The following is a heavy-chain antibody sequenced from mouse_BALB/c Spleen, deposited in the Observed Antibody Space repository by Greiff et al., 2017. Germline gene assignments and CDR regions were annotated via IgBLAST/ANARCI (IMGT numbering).Heavy chain of an antibody. CDR2: ISSGGSYT. V-gene: IGHV5-6-4*01. CDR1: GFTFSSYT. J-gene: IGHJ4*01. Sequence: DVMLVESGGGLVKPGGSLKLSCAASGFTFSSYTMSWVRQTPEKRLEWVATISSGGSYTYYPDSVKGRFTISRDNAKNTLYLQMSSLKSEDTAMYYCTRDDYYAMDYWGQGTSVTVSS. CDR3: TRDDYYAMDY.